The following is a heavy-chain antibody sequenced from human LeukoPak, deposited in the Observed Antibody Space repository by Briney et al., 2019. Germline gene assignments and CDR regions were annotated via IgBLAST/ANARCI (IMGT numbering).Heavy chain of an antibody. Sequence: ASVKVSCKASGYTFTSYGISWVRQAPGQGLEWMGWISAYNGNTNYAQKLQGRVTMTTDTSTSTAYMELRSLRSDDTAVYYCAREKGIYYYDSSGYYYFDYWGQGTLVTVSS. CDR2: ISAYNGNT. D-gene: IGHD3-22*01. V-gene: IGHV1-18*01. CDR3: AREKGIYYYDSSGYYYFDY. CDR1: GYTFTSYG. J-gene: IGHJ4*02.